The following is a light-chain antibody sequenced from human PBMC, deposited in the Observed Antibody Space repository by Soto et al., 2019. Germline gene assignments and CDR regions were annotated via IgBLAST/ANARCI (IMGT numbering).Light chain of an antibody. J-gene: IGKJ5*01. CDR2: GAS. CDR3: QQYNNWPPFT. V-gene: IGKV3-15*01. CDR1: QSVSTN. Sequence: EKVMTQSPATLSVSPGERAILSCRASQSVSTNLGWYQQKPGQAPRLLIFGASTRATGIPARFSGSGSGTEFTLTISSLQSEDSAVYYCQQYNNWPPFTFGQGTRLEIK.